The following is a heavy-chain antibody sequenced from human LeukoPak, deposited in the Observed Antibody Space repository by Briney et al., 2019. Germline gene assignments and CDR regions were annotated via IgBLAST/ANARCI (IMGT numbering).Heavy chain of an antibody. CDR1: GFTFSSYS. CDR3: ARDQTQWLVRGDFDY. J-gene: IGHJ4*02. D-gene: IGHD6-19*01. CDR2: ISSSSSYI. Sequence: GGSLSLSCAASGFTFSSYSMNWVRQAPGKGLEWVSSISSSSSYIYYADSVKGRFTISRDNAKNSLYLQMNSLRAEDTAVYYCARDQTQWLVRGDFDYWGQGTLVTVSS. V-gene: IGHV3-21*01.